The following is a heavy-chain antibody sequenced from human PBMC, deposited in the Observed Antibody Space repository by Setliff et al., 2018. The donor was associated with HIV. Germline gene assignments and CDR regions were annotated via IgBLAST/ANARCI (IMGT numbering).Heavy chain of an antibody. J-gene: IGHJ4*02. Sequence: ASVKVSCKASGYSFSGYYMSWIRQAPGQALEWMGRINPNNGATEYAQKFQGRVTMPSDSLTSTAHMELTRLRSDDTAVYYCARDLGIVIPFDYWGQGTLVTVSS. V-gene: IGHV1-2*06. D-gene: IGHD3-16*01. CDR3: ARDLGIVIPFDY. CDR1: GYSFSGYY. CDR2: INPNNGAT.